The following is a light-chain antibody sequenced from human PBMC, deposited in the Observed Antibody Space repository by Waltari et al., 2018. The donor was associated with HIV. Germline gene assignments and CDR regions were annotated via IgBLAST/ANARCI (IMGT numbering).Light chain of an antibody. Sequence: QSVLTQPPSASGTPGQRLPISCSGSNSNVGNNYVSWYQHLTGTTPKLLIYRNNQRPSGDPDRFSGSKSGTSAALAISGLRSEDEADYYCAAWDDSLSGRVFGGGTKLTVL. CDR3: AAWDDSLSGRV. J-gene: IGLJ3*02. CDR2: RNN. CDR1: NSNVGNNY. V-gene: IGLV1-47*01.